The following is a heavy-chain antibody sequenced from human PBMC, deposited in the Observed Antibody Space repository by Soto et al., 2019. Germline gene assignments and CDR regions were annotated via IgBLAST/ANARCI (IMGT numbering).Heavy chain of an antibody. J-gene: IGHJ4*02. V-gene: IGHV3-11*06. CDR3: AKDLRIAVAGTDYFDS. Sequence: GGSLRLSCAASGFTFSDHYVSWIRQAPGKGLEWVSFISVSGSSTNYADSVKGRFTISRDNSKNSLYLQMNSLRAEDTAVYYCAKDLRIAVAGTDYFDSWGQGTLVTVSS. CDR1: GFTFSDHY. CDR2: ISVSGSST. D-gene: IGHD6-19*01.